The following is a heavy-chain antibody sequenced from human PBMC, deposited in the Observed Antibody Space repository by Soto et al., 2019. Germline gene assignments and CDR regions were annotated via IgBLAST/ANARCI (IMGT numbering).Heavy chain of an antibody. CDR2: LYSGGST. Sequence: PGGSLRLSCAASGFIVSSNYMTWVRQAPGKGLEWVSLLYSGGSTYYADSVKGRFTISRDTSENTLYLQLNSLRVDDTAMYYCVRAGISGFNSDFYGAWLDPWGQGTQVTAPQ. D-gene: IGHD2-21*02. CDR1: GFIVSSNY. CDR3: VRAGISGFNSDFYGAWLDP. J-gene: IGHJ5*02. V-gene: IGHV3-53*05.